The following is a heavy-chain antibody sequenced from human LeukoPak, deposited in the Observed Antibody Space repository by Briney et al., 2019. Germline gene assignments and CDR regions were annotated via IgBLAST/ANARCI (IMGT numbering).Heavy chain of an antibody. CDR1: GYSFTSYW. Sequence: GESLRISCKGSGYSFTSYWISWVRQMPGKGLEWMGRIDPSDSYTNYSPSFQGQVTISADKSISTAYLQWSSLKASDTAMYYCARRTGYYYDSSGYSLDYWGQGTLVTVSS. V-gene: IGHV5-10-1*04. CDR3: ARRTGYYYDSSGYSLDY. D-gene: IGHD3-22*01. J-gene: IGHJ4*02. CDR2: IDPSDSYT.